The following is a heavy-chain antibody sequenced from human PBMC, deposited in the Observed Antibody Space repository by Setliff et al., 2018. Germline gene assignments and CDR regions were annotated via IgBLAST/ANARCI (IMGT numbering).Heavy chain of an antibody. D-gene: IGHD3-3*01. Sequence: PGESLKISCKGSGYSFTSYWIGWVRQMPGKGLEWMGITYPGDSDTRYSPSFQGQVTISADKSISTAYLQWSSLKASDTAMYYCARSRSNFWSGYFNWFDPWGQGTLVTVS. CDR2: TYPGDSDT. V-gene: IGHV5-51*01. J-gene: IGHJ5*02. CDR3: ARSRSNFWSGYFNWFDP. CDR1: GYSFTSYW.